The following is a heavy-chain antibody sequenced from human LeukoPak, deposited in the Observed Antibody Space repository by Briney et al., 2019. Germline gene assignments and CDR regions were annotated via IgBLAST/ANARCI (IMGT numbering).Heavy chain of an antibody. J-gene: IGHJ1*01. D-gene: IGHD4-17*01. Sequence: PGGSLRLSCAASGFTFSSHWMYWVRQAPGKGLVWVSRINSDGSSTSYADSVKGRFTISRDNAKNTLYLQVNSLRVEDTAVYYCASPQSGDYGALYFQHWGPGTLVTVPS. V-gene: IGHV3-74*01. CDR1: GFTFSSHW. CDR3: ASPQSGDYGALYFQH. CDR2: INSDGSST.